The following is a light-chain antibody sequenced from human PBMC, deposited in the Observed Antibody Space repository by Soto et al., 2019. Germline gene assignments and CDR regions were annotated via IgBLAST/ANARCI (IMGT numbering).Light chain of an antibody. CDR3: QQRSNWPVT. J-gene: IGKJ1*01. Sequence: EIVLTKSPATLSLSPGERATLSYRASQSVSTNLAWYQQKPGQAPRLLIYDASNRATGIPARFSGSGSGTDFTLTISNLEPEDFAVYYCQQRSNWPVTFGQGTKVEIK. CDR1: QSVSTN. CDR2: DAS. V-gene: IGKV3-11*01.